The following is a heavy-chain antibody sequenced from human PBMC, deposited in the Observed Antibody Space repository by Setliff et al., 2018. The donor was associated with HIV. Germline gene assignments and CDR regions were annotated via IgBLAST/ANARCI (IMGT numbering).Heavy chain of an antibody. CDR3: ARQSGYTRGWDIFGLVAGSFDL. J-gene: IGHJ3*01. CDR2: IYYSGNT. CDR1: GGSISSGSYY. Sequence: SETLSLTCSVSGGSISSGSYYWGWIRQPPGKGLEWIGTIYYSGNTYYSPSLKSRVTISVDTSKNQFSLRLNSVTAADTAAYYCARQSGYTRGWDIFGLVAGSFDLWVQGTLVTVSS. D-gene: IGHD3-3*01. V-gene: IGHV4-39*01.